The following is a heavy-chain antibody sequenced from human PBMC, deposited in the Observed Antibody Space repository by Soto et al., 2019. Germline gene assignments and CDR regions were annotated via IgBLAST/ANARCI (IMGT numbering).Heavy chain of an antibody. CDR1: GFTFSSYA. D-gene: IGHD1-20*01. CDR2: ISSNGGST. Sequence: GGSLRLSCSASGFTFSSYAMHWVRQAPGKGLEYVSAISSNGGSTYYADSVKGRFTISRDNSKNTLYLQMSSLRAQDTAVYYCVRGPYNWNNIHLDSWGQGTLVTVSS. V-gene: IGHV3-64D*06. CDR3: VRGPYNWNNIHLDS. J-gene: IGHJ4*02.